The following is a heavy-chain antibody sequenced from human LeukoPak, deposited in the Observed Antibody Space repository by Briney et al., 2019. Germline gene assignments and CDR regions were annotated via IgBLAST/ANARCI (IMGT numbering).Heavy chain of an antibody. CDR2: ISSSSSYI. CDR3: ARVGPEYPYYFDY. V-gene: IGHV3-21*01. CDR1: GFTFNSYS. Sequence: PGGSLRLSCAASGFTFNSYSMNWVRQAPGKGLEWVSSISSSSSYIYYADSVKGRFTISRDNAKNSLYLQMNSLRAEDTAVYYCARVGPEYPYYFDYWGQGTLVTVSS. D-gene: IGHD6-6*01. J-gene: IGHJ4*02.